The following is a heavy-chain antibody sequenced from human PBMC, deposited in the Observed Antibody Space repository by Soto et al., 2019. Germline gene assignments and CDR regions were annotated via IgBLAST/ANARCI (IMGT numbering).Heavy chain of an antibody. CDR1: GGSISTSSYY. Sequence: QLHLQESGPGLVKPSETLSLTCIVSGGSISTSSYYWGWVRQPPGKGLAWVGGIDYSGSTYYNPSLQSRVTIFVDTSNNQFSLRLNSVTAADTAVYYCAREWNYHGEGWFDPWGQGTLVTVSS. CDR3: AREWNYHGEGWFDP. V-gene: IGHV4-39*02. D-gene: IGHD1-7*01. CDR2: IDYSGST. J-gene: IGHJ5*02.